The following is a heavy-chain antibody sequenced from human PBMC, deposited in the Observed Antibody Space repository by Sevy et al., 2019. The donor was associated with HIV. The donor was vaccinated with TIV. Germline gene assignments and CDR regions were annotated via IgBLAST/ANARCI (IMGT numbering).Heavy chain of an antibody. D-gene: IGHD5-12*01. CDR2: ISYDGSTE. CDR3: ARDSGYDPYFVAGDY. V-gene: IGHV3-30-3*01. Sequence: GGSLRLSCAASRFTFSTYAMHWVRQAPGKGLEWVAVISYDGSTEYYGDSVKGRFTISRDNSKKTLYLQLNTLRVEDTAVYYCARDSGYDPYFVAGDYWGQGTLVTVSS. J-gene: IGHJ4*02. CDR1: RFTFSTYA.